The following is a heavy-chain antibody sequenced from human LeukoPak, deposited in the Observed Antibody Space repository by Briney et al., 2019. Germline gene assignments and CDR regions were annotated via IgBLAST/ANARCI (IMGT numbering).Heavy chain of an antibody. CDR2: INPSGGST. CDR1: GYTFTSYY. D-gene: IGHD1-26*01. V-gene: IGHV1-46*01. J-gene: IGHJ6*02. Sequence: ASVKVSCKASGYTFTSYYMHWVRQAPGQGLEWVGIINPSGGSTSYAQKFQGRVTMTRDTSTSTVYMELSSLRAEDTAVYYCARDGNSGTSGWYYYGMDVWGQGTTVAVSS. CDR3: ARDGNSGTSGWYYYGMDV.